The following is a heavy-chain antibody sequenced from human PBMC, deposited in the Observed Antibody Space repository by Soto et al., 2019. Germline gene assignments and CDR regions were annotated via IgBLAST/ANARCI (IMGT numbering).Heavy chain of an antibody. CDR1: GFTFSNYA. J-gene: IGHJ5*02. Sequence: EVPLLESGGGLVQPGGSLRLSCAASGFTFSNYAMSWVRRAPGKGLEWVSTISGSGASTYYADSVKGRFTISRDNSKNTLYLQMNSLRAEDTAVYYCAKDWELTDPWGQGTLVTVSS. CDR3: AKDWELTDP. V-gene: IGHV3-23*01. D-gene: IGHD1-7*01. CDR2: ISGSGAST.